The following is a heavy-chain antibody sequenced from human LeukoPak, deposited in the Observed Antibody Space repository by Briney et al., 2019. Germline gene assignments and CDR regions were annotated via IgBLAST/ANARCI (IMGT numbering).Heavy chain of an antibody. CDR2: IYYSGST. J-gene: IGHJ3*02. V-gene: IGHV4-59*12. CDR3: ASERDKSVHQAGDRETYYDFWSGYPDAFDI. CDR1: GGSISSYY. D-gene: IGHD3-3*01. Sequence: SETLSLTCTVSGGSISSYYWSWIRQPPGKGLEWIGYIYYSGSTNYNPSLKSRVTISVDTSKNQFSLKLSSVTAADTAVYYCASERDKSVHQAGDRETYYDFWSGYPDAFDIWGQGTMVTVSS.